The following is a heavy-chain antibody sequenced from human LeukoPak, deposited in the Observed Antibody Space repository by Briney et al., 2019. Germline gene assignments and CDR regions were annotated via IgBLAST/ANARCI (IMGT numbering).Heavy chain of an antibody. CDR1: GYIFTGYY. D-gene: IGHD6-19*01. V-gene: IGHV1-18*04. CDR3: ATDSSSRYYFDY. Sequence: ASVKVSCKASGYIFTGYYLHWVRQAPGQGLEWMGWISAYNGNTNYAQKFQGRVTMTEDTSTDTAYMELSSLRSEDTAVYYCATDSSSRYYFDYWGQGTLVTVSS. CDR2: ISAYNGNT. J-gene: IGHJ4*02.